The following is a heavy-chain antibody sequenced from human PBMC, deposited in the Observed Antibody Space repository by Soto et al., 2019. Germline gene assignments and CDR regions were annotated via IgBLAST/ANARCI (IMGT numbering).Heavy chain of an antibody. D-gene: IGHD6-19*01. V-gene: IGHV3-30-3*01. J-gene: IGHJ6*02. CDR3: ARDSRGDGMDV. CDR1: GCTFSSYA. CDR2: ISYDGSNK. Sequence: PGGSLILSCAASGCTFSSYAMHWVRQAPGKGLEWVAVISYDGSNKYYADSVKGRFTISRDNSKNTLYLQMNSLRAEDTAVYYCARDSRGDGMDVWGQGTTVTVS.